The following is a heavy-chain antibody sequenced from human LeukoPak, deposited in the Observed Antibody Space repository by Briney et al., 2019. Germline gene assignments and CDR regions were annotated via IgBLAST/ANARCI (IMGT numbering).Heavy chain of an antibody. V-gene: IGHV3-30-3*01. D-gene: IGHD1-26*01. CDR3: ARGGYSGSYPTDYFDY. CDR1: GFTFISYA. CDR2: ISYDGSNE. Sequence: PGGSLRLSCAASGFTFISYAMHWVRQAPGKGLEWVALISYDGSNEYYADSVKGRFTISRDTSKNTLYLQMNSLRPEDTAVYYCARGGYSGSYPTDYFDYWGQGALVTVST. J-gene: IGHJ4*02.